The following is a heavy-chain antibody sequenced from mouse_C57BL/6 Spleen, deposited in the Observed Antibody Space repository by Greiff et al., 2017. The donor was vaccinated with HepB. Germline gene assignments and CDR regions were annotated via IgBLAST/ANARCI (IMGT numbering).Heavy chain of an antibody. J-gene: IGHJ1*03. D-gene: IGHD2-4*01. Sequence: QVQLQQSGAELVKPGASVKLSCKASGYTFTSYWMHWVKQRPGRGLEWIGRIDPNSGGTKYNEKFKSKATLTVDKPSSTAYMQLSSLTSEDSAVYYCARGRAIYYDYGDWYFDVWGTGTTVTVSS. CDR2: IDPNSGGT. CDR3: ARGRAIYYDYGDWYFDV. CDR1: GYTFTSYW. V-gene: IGHV1-72*01.